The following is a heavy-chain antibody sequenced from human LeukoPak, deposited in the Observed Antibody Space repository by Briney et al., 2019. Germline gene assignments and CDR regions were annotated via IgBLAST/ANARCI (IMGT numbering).Heavy chain of an antibody. CDR2: IHVRGIT. V-gene: IGHV4-4*02. CDR3: ARVISSAWRQNDL. D-gene: IGHD3-22*01. J-gene: IGHJ5*02. Sequence: SGTLSLTCAVSGGSISSYEWWSGGRQPPGKGGEGIGEIHVRGITNYNPSLKSRVTMSIDKSKNQFSLTLTSLPAADTAVYYCARVISSAWRQNDLWGQGPLVTVSS. CDR1: GGSISSYEW.